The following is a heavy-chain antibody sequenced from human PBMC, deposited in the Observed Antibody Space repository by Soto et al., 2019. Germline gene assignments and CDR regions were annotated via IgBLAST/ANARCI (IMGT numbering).Heavy chain of an antibody. Sequence: SETLSLTCTVSGGSISSTDYFWSWIRQPPGKGLEWIGYIFYSGTTYSNPSLNSRVTISIDTSKSQFSLKLSSVTAADTAVYYCARERRGGYWFDPWGQGTLVTVSS. CDR2: IFYSGTT. CDR1: GGSISSTDYF. J-gene: IGHJ5*02. CDR3: ARERRGGYWFDP. V-gene: IGHV4-30-4*01.